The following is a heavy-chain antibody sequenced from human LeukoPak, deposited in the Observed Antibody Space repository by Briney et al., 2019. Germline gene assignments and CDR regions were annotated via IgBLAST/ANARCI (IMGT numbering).Heavy chain of an antibody. CDR3: ESSEGTAMVPHYIDY. Sequence: ASVKVSCKASGGTFSSYASSWVRQAPGQGLEWMGGITPIFGTANYAQKFQGRVTITADESTSTAYMELSSLRSEDTAVYYCESSEGTAMVPHYIDYLGQGTLVTVSS. D-gene: IGHD5-18*01. CDR2: ITPIFGTA. V-gene: IGHV1-69*13. J-gene: IGHJ4*02. CDR1: GGTFSSYA.